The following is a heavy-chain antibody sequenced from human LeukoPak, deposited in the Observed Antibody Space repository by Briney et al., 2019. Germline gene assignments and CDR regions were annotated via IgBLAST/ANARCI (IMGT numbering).Heavy chain of an antibody. V-gene: IGHV3-30*02. Sequence: GGSLRLSCATSGFTFSSYGMYWVRQAPGKGLEWVAFIRSDGLSKYYTDSVKGRFTISRDNSQNTLYLQMNSLRAEDTAVYYCAKDYPSGSYDPHVFDYWGQGTLVTVSS. D-gene: IGHD1-26*01. CDR3: AKDYPSGSYDPHVFDY. CDR1: GFTFSSYG. CDR2: IRSDGLSK. J-gene: IGHJ4*02.